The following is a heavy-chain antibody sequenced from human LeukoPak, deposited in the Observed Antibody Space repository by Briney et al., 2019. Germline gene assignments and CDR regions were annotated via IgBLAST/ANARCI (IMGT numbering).Heavy chain of an antibody. CDR2: IKQDGREK. J-gene: IGHJ4*02. Sequence: PGGSLRLSCAASGLTFRTSWMIGARQAPGRGLEWVANIKQDGREKYYVDSVMGRFTISRANAKNSLYLQMNSLRAEDTAVYYCARDRGTTGTGCQVQHYFAYGGQGTLVTVSS. CDR1: GLTFRTSW. CDR3: ARDRGTTGTGCQVQHYFAY. D-gene: IGHD1-1*01. V-gene: IGHV3-7*04.